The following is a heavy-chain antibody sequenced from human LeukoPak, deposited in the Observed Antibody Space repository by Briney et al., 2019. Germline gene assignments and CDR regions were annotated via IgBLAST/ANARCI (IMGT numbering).Heavy chain of an antibody. CDR2: IIPILGIA. V-gene: IGHV1-69*04. J-gene: IGHJ4*02. CDR3: ASTRGYSSGWYKSYFDY. CDR1: GGTVSSYA. Sequence: GSSVKVSCKASGGTVSSYAISWVRQAPGQGLEWMGRIIPILGIANYAQKFQSRVTITADKSTSTAYMELSSLRSEDTAVYYCASTRGYSSGWYKSYFDYWGQGTLVTVSS. D-gene: IGHD6-19*01.